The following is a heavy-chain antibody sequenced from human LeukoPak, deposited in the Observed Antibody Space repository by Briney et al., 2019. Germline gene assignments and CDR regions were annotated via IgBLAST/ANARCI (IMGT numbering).Heavy chain of an antibody. D-gene: IGHD6-6*01. V-gene: IGHV3-30*02. J-gene: IGHJ4*02. CDR1: GFTFSSYG. CDR2: IRYDGSNK. CDR3: AKDERFARIAARGGFDY. Sequence: TGGSLRLSCAASGFTFSSYGMHWVRQAPGKGLEWVAFIRYDGSNKYYADSVKGRFTISRDNSKNTLYLQMNSLRAEDTAVYYCAKDERFARIAARGGFDYWGQGTLVTVSS.